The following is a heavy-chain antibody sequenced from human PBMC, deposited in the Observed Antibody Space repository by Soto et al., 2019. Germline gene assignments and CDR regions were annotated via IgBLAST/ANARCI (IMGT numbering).Heavy chain of an antibody. J-gene: IGHJ6*03. CDR2: MNPNSGNT. V-gene: IGHV1-8*01. CDR3: ARRRHYWLQGSPYMDV. CDR1: GYTFTSYD. D-gene: IGHD2-8*02. Sequence: GASVKVSCKASGYTFTSYDINWVRQATGQGLEWMGWMNPNSGNTGYAQKFQGRVTMTRNTSISTAYMELSSLRSEDTAVYYCARRRHYWLQGSPYMDVWGKGTTVTVSS.